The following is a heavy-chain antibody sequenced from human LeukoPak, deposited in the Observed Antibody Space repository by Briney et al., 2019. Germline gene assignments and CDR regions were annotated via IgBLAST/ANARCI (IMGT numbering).Heavy chain of an antibody. CDR1: GYTFTSYA. V-gene: IGHV7-4-1*02. CDR3: ARDPYMITLGGVIFDAFDI. CDR2: INTNTGNP. D-gene: IGHD3-16*01. Sequence: ASVKVSCKASGYTFTSYAMNWVRQAPGQGLEWMGWINTNTGNPTYAQGFTGRFVFSLDTSVSTAYLQISSLKAEDTAVYYCARDPYMITLGGVIFDAFDIWGQGTMVTVSS. J-gene: IGHJ3*02.